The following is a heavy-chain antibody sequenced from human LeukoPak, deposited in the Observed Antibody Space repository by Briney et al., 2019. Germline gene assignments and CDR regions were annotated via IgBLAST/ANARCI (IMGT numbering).Heavy chain of an antibody. D-gene: IGHD4-17*01. CDR3: AKERARNDYGDYFCY. CDR1: GFTFSSYS. J-gene: IGHJ4*02. Sequence: GGSLRLSCAASGFTFSSYSMNWVRQAPGKGLEWVSAISGSGGSTYYADSVKGRFTISRDNSKNTLYLQMNSLRAEDTAVYYCAKERARNDYGDYFCYWGQGTLVTVSS. CDR2: ISGSGGST. V-gene: IGHV3-23*01.